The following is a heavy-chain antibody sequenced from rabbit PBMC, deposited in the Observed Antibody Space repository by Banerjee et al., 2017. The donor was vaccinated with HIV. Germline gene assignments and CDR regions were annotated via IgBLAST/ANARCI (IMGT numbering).Heavy chain of an antibody. CDR1: GFSFSSSYD. Sequence: QSLEESGGGLVQPEGSLTLTCTASGFSFSSSYDMCWVRQAPGKGLEWIACIYAGSGGSTYYASWAKGRFTISKTSSTTVTLQMTSLTAADTATYFCAREAGDYGNFGLWGPGTLVTVS. J-gene: IGHJ4*01. D-gene: IGHD2-1*01. V-gene: IGHV1S40*01. CDR3: AREAGDYGNFGL. CDR2: IYAGSGGST.